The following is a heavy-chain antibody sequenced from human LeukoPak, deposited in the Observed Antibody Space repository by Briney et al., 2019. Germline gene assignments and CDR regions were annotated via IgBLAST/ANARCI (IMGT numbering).Heavy chain of an antibody. V-gene: IGHV3-23*01. CDR2: ISHTGTSI. CDR3: AKEEERFAAWGYFDS. D-gene: IGHD3-22*01. Sequence: PGGSLRPSCAASGFTFSTYAMTWVRQAPGKGPEWVSIISHTGTSIFYADSVKGRFTISRDNSRNTLFLDMNSLRAEDTALYFCAKEEERFAAWGYFDSWGQGSLVTVSS. CDR1: GFTFSTYA. J-gene: IGHJ4*02.